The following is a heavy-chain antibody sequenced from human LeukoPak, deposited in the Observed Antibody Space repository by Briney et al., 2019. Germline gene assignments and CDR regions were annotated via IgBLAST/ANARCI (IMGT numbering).Heavy chain of an antibody. CDR3: VRVSGFCTNGVCPSFDP. J-gene: IGHJ5*02. CDR2: ISTRSTTI. CDR1: GFTFSSYI. D-gene: IGHD2-8*01. V-gene: IGHV3-48*04. Sequence: GGSLRLSCVASGFTFSSYIMNWVRQAPGKGLEWVSYISTRSTTIDYADSVKGRFTISRDNAKNSLYLQMNSLRTEDTAVYYCVRVSGFCTNGVCPSFDPWGQGTLVTVSS.